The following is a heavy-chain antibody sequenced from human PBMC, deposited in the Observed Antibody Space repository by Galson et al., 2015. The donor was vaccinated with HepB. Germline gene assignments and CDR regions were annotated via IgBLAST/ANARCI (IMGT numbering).Heavy chain of an antibody. Sequence: SLRLSCAASGFTFSSYGMHWVRQAPGKGLEWVGVIWYDGSNKYYADSVKGRFTISRDNSKNTLYLQMNSLRAEDTAVYYCARSSSSGCFLGVCSRVRAGSKSWNFQHWGQGTLVTVSS. V-gene: IGHV3-33*01. D-gene: IGHD3-22*01. CDR3: ARSSSSGCFLGVCSRVRAGSKSWNFQH. CDR1: GFTFSSYG. J-gene: IGHJ1*01. CDR2: IWYDGSNK.